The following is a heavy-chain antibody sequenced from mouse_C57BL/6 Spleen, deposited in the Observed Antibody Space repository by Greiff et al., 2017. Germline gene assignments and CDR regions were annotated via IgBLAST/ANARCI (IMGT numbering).Heavy chain of an antibody. CDR3: ARRIYYGNYGYARDY. Sequence: QVQLQQPGAELVKPGASVKLSCKASGYTFTSYWMHWVKQRPGRGLEWIGRIDPNSGGTKYNEKFTSKATLTVDKPSSTPYMQLSSLTSEDSAVYYCARRIYYGNYGYARDYGGQGTSVTVSS. CDR1: GYTFTSYW. V-gene: IGHV1-72*01. CDR2: IDPNSGGT. D-gene: IGHD2-1*01. J-gene: IGHJ4*01.